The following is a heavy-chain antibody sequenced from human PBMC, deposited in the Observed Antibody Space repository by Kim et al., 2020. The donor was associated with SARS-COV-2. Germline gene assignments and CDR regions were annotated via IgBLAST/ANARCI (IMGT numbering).Heavy chain of an antibody. V-gene: IGHV4-34*01. CDR2: INHSGST. D-gene: IGHD2-21*02. J-gene: IGHJ6*02. CDR1: GGSFSGYY. CDR3: ARRLGTGSGGNSGYYYYGMYV. Sequence: SETLSLTCAVYGGSFSGYYWSWIRQPPGKGLEWIGEINHSGSTNYNPSLKSRVTISVDTSKNQFSLKLSSVTAADTAVYYCARRLGTGSGGNSGYYYYGMYVWGQGTTVTVSS.